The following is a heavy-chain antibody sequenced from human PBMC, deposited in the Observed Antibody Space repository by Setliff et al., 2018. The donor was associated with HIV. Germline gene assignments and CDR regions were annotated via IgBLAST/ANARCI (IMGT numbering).Heavy chain of an antibody. V-gene: IGHV4-31*03. D-gene: IGHD6-19*01. CDR3: ARVEAYSRGRGGFDP. J-gene: IGHJ5*02. CDR2: IYHSGTT. Sequence: KSSETLSLTCTVSGGPISSGDYYWTWIRQHPEKGLDWIGYIYHSGTTYYNPSLRSRVTISIDTSKDQFSLDLTSVTAADTGVYYCARVEAYSRGRGGFDPWGQGTLVTVS. CDR1: GGPISSGDYY.